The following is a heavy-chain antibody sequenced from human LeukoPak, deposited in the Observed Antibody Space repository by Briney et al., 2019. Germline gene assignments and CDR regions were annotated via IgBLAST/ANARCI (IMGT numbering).Heavy chain of an antibody. CDR3: ARDFLTGYFDY. J-gene: IGHJ4*02. Sequence: GGSLRLSCAASGFTFSTYNMNWVRQAPGKGLEWVSYISSSGSTKYYADSVKGRFTISRDNVKNSLFLQMNSLSDEDTAVYYCARDFLTGYFDYWGQGTLVTVSS. V-gene: IGHV3-48*02. D-gene: IGHD3-9*01. CDR1: GFTFSTYN. CDR2: ISSSGSTK.